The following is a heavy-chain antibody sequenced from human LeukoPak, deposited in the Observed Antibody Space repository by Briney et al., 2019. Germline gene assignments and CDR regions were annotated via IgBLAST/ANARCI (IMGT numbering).Heavy chain of an antibody. J-gene: IGHJ4*02. V-gene: IGHV4-34*01. CDR3: ARRYYYGSGSYYY. CDR2: INHSGST. Sequence: SETLSLTCAVYGGSFSGYYWSWIRQPPGKGLEWIGEINHSGSTNYNPSLKSRVTISVDTSKNQFSLKLSSVTAADTAVYYCARRYYYGSGSYYYWGQGTLVTVSS. D-gene: IGHD3-10*01. CDR1: GGSFSGYY.